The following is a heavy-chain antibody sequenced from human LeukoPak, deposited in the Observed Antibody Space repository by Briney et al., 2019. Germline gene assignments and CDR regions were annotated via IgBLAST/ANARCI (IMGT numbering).Heavy chain of an antibody. CDR2: IYYTGST. Sequence: GSLRLSCVGSEFLFSSYEMSWIRQPPGKGLEWIGYIYYTGSTNYNSSLKSRVTISVDTSKNQFSLNLSSVTAADTAMYHCARAVLATKSEHWFDSWGQGTLVTVSS. CDR1: EFLFSSYE. D-gene: IGHD2-8*01. V-gene: IGHV4-59*01. CDR3: ARAVLATKSEHWFDS. J-gene: IGHJ5*01.